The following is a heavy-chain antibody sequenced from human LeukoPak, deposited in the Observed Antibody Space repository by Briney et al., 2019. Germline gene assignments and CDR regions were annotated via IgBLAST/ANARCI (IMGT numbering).Heavy chain of an antibody. Sequence: GGSLRLSCAASGFTFSSYAMHWVRQAPGKGLEWVAVISYDGSNKYYADSVKGRFTISRDNSKNTLYLQMNSLRAEDTAVYYCARRYTVHNAFDIWGQGTMVTVSS. V-gene: IGHV3-30*04. CDR3: ARRYTVHNAFDI. CDR1: GFTFSSYA. D-gene: IGHD1-1*01. CDR2: ISYDGSNK. J-gene: IGHJ3*02.